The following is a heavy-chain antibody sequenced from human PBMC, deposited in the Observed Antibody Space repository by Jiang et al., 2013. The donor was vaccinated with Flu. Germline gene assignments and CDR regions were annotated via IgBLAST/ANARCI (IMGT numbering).Heavy chain of an antibody. CDR3: ARDDPDYYDDAFDI. D-gene: IGHD3-22*01. Sequence: LLESGGGLVQPGGSLRLSCAASGFTLSRNYMSWVRQAPGKGLEWVSVIFGDGSTYYADSMKGRFTISRDNSKNTMYLQINSLRVEDTAVYYCARDDPDYYDDAFDIWGQGTLLTVSS. CDR1: GFTLSRNY. CDR2: IFGDGST. V-gene: IGHV3-66*01. J-gene: IGHJ3*02.